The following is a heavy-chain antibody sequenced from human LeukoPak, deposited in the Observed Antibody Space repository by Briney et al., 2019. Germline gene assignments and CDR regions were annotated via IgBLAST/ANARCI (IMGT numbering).Heavy chain of an antibody. Sequence: PSQTLSLTCTVSGGSISSGDYYWSWSRQPPGKGLEWIGYIYYSGSTYYNPSLKSRVTISVDTSKNQFSLKLSSVTAADTAVYYCAREGSLAAAGNWFDPWGQGTLVTVSS. CDR1: GGSISSGDYY. V-gene: IGHV4-30-4*01. D-gene: IGHD6-13*01. CDR2: IYYSGST. CDR3: AREGSLAAAGNWFDP. J-gene: IGHJ5*02.